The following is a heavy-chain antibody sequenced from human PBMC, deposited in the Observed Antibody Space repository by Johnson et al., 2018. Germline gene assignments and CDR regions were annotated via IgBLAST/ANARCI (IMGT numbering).Heavy chain of an antibody. Sequence: QVQLQESGPGLVKPSETLSLTCTVSGGSISSYHWNWIRQPPGKGLEWIGYIDYSGSTNYNPSLKSRVTISVDTSKNQFSLKLNSGTAADTAVYYCARDKLQSYYYYGMDVWGQGTTVTVSS. CDR1: GGSISSYH. V-gene: IGHV4-59*01. CDR3: ARDKLQSYYYYGMDV. J-gene: IGHJ6*02. D-gene: IGHD5-24*01. CDR2: IDYSGST.